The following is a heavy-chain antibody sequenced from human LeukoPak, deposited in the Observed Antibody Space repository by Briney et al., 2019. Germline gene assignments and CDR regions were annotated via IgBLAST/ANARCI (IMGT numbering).Heavy chain of an antibody. D-gene: IGHD6-13*01. J-gene: IGHJ4*02. CDR2: IIPIFGTA. CDR3: ARSSIIAAAGPYYFDY. V-gene: IGHV1-69*06. CDR1: GGTFSSYA. Sequence: SVKVSCKASGGTFSSYAISWVRQAPGQGLEWMGGIIPIFGTANYAQKFQGRVTITADKSTSTAYMELSSLRSEDTAVYYCARSSIIAAAGPYYFDYWGQGALVTVSS.